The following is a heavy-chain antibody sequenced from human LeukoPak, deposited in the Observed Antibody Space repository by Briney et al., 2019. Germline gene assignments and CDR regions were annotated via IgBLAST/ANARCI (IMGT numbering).Heavy chain of an antibody. J-gene: IGHJ3*02. CDR1: GGSISSGSYY. V-gene: IGHV4-61*02. CDR2: IYTSGST. D-gene: IGHD2-2*01. Sequence: KPSQTLSLTCTVSGGSISSGSYYWSWIRQPAGKGLEWIGRIYTSGSTNYNPSLKSRVTISVDTSKNQFSLKLSSVTAADTAVYYCARDLGPSDIVVVPAANHGHRESDAFDIWGQGTMVTVSS. CDR3: ARDLGPSDIVVVPAANHGHRESDAFDI.